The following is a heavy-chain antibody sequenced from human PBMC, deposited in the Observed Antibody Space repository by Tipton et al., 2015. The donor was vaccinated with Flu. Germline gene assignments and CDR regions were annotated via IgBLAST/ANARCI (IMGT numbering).Heavy chain of an antibody. CDR1: GFTFSNYW. Sequence: SLRLSCAASGFTFSNYWMSWVRQAPGKGLEWVANIKQDGSEKYYVDSVKGRFTVSRDNAKNSLYLQMNSLRAEDTAVFYCARGSGHTVDYWGQGTLVTVSS. CDR3: ARGSGHTVDY. D-gene: IGHD4-23*01. V-gene: IGHV3-7*01. CDR2: IKQDGSEK. J-gene: IGHJ4*02.